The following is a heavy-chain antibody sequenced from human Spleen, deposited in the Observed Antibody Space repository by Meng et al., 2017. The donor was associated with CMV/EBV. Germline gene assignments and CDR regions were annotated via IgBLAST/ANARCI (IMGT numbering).Heavy chain of an antibody. V-gene: IGHV4-59*01. Sequence: QVRLQGAGPGLVKPSETLSPHCTVSGGSISSYYWSWIRQPPGKGLEWIGYIYYSGSTNYNPSLKSRVTISVDTSKNQFSLKLSSVTAADTAIYYCAREKCSSTTCYFDYWGQGTLVTVSS. D-gene: IGHD2-2*01. J-gene: IGHJ4*02. CDR1: GGSISSYY. CDR2: IYYSGST. CDR3: AREKCSSTTCYFDY.